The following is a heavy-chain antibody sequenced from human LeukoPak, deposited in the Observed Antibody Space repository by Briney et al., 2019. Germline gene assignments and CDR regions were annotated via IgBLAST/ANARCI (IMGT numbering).Heavy chain of an antibody. Sequence: SETLSLTCSVSGYSITNAYYWGWIRQPPGKGLEWIGRIYTSGSTNYNPSLKSRVTMSVDTSKNQFSLKLSSVTAADTAVYYCARAVGSGSFQTYYYYMDVWGKGTTVTISS. J-gene: IGHJ6*03. CDR3: ARAVGSGSFQTYYYYMDV. V-gene: IGHV4-38-2*02. CDR1: GYSITNAYY. CDR2: IYTSGST. D-gene: IGHD3-10*01.